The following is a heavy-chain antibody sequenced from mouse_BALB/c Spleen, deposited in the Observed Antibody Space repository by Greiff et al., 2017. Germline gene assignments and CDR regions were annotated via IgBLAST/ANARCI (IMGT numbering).Heavy chain of an antibody. CDR2: ISSGGSYT. CDR3: ASTMITTRGFDY. D-gene: IGHD2-4*01. Sequence: EVKVVESGGDLVKPGGSLKLSCAASGFTFSSYGMSWVRQTPDKRLEWVATISSGGSYTYYPDSVKGRFTISRDNAKNTLYLQMSSLKSEDTAMYYCASTMITTRGFDYWGQGTTLTVSS. V-gene: IGHV5-6*01. J-gene: IGHJ2*01. CDR1: GFTFSSYG.